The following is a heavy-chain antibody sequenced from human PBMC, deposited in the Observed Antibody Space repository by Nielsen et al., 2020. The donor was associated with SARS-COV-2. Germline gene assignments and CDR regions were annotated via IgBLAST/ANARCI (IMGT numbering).Heavy chain of an antibody. CDR2: IVYHGGDT. CDR3: SRLSVGTYFDN. D-gene: IGHD7-27*01. CDR1: GFDFSRHS. Sequence: GESLKISCIGPGFDFSRHSMAWVRQAPGKGLEWLALIVYHGGDTYCADSVKGRFTISRDNSRNTLYLQMDSLTAEDTAFYYCSRLSVGTYFDNWGPGTLVTVSS. J-gene: IGHJ4*02. V-gene: IGHV3-30*04.